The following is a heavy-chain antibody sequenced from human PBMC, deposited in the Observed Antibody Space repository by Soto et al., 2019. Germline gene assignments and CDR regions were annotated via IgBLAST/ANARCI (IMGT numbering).Heavy chain of an antibody. CDR2: ISYDGSNK. CDR1: GFTFSSYA. V-gene: IGHV3-30-3*01. J-gene: IGHJ6*02. Sequence: GGSLRLSCAASGFTFSSYAMHWVRQAPGKGLEWVAVISYDGSNKYYADSVKGRFTISRDNSKNTLYLQMNSLRAEDTAVYYCAREEVGSSPLFVLYGMDVWGQGTTVTVSS. D-gene: IGHD6-6*01. CDR3: AREEVGSSPLFVLYGMDV.